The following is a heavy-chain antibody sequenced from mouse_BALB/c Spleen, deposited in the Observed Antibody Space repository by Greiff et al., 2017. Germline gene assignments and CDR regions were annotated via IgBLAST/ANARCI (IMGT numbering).Heavy chain of an antibody. J-gene: IGHJ4*01. CDR2: IWSGGST. V-gene: IGHV2-2*02. Sequence: VQVVESGPGLVQPSQSLSITCTVSGFSLTSYGVHWVRQSPGKGLEWLGVIWSGGSTDYNAAFISRLSISKDNSKSQVFFKMNSLQANDTAIYYCARKGPTMIFMDYWGQGTSVTVSS. CDR3: ARKGPTMIFMDY. D-gene: IGHD2-4*01. CDR1: GFSLTSYG.